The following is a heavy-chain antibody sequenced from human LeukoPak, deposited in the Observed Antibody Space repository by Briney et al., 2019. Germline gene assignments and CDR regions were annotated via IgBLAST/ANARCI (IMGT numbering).Heavy chain of an antibody. J-gene: IGHJ4*02. CDR2: INPNSGGT. Sequence: ASVKVSFTASGYTFTVYYMHWVRQAPGQGLEWMGWINPNSGGTNYAQKFQGRVTMTRDTSISTAYMELSRLRSDDTAVYYCARDWAPYYFDYWGQGTLVTVSS. CDR3: ARDWAPYYFDY. CDR1: GYTFTVYY. V-gene: IGHV1-2*02. D-gene: IGHD3-16*01.